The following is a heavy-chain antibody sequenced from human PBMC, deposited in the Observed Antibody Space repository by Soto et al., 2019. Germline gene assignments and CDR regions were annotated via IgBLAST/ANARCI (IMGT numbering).Heavy chain of an antibody. Sequence: ASVKVSCKASGYTFTSYGISWVRQAPGQGLEWMGWISAYNGNTNYAQKLQGRVTMTTDTSTSTAYTELRSLRSDDTAVYYCARDGDIVVVTDAFDIWGQGTMVTVSS. CDR1: GYTFTSYG. D-gene: IGHD2-21*02. J-gene: IGHJ3*02. V-gene: IGHV1-18*01. CDR3: ARDGDIVVVTDAFDI. CDR2: ISAYNGNT.